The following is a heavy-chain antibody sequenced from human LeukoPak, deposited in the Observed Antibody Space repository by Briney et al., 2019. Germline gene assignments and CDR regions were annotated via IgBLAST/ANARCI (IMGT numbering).Heavy chain of an antibody. J-gene: IGHJ5*02. CDR2: INPNSGRT. D-gene: IGHD6-13*01. CDR3: ARTREYSSTWFFPPFDP. CDR1: GYTFTGYY. Sequence: ASVKVSCKASGYTFTGYYMNWVRQAPGQGLEWMGWINPNSGRTNYAHNFQGRVTLTRDPSISTAYMELAGLTSNDTGVYYCARTREYSSTWFFPPFDPWGQGTLVTVSS. V-gene: IGHV1-2*02.